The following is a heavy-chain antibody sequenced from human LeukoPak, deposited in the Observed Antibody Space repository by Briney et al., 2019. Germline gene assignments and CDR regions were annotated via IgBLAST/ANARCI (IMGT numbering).Heavy chain of an antibody. Sequence: SVKVSCKASGGTFSSYTISWVRQAPGQGLEWMGRIIPILGVANYAQKFQGRVTITADKSTSTAYMELSSLRSEDTAVYYCARVEAIFGVVKRFDPWGQGTLVTVSS. CDR1: GGTFSSYT. V-gene: IGHV1-69*02. D-gene: IGHD3-3*01. J-gene: IGHJ5*02. CDR2: IIPILGVA. CDR3: ARVEAIFGVVKRFDP.